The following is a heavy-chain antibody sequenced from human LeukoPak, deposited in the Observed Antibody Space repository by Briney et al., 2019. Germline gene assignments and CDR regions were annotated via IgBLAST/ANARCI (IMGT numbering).Heavy chain of an antibody. CDR3: AREMSTTFDY. CDR1: GFTFSSYA. V-gene: IGHV3-23*01. Sequence: GGSLRLSCAASGFTFSSYAMSWVRQAPGKGLEWVSAISGSGGSTYYADSVKGRFTISRDNAKNSVYLQVNSLRAEDTAMYYCAREMSTTFDYWGQGTLVTVSS. CDR2: ISGSGGST. J-gene: IGHJ4*02. D-gene: IGHD5/OR15-5a*01.